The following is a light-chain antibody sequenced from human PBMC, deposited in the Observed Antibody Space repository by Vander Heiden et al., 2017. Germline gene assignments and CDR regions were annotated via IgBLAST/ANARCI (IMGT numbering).Light chain of an antibody. J-gene: IGLJ1*01. V-gene: IGLV2-14*01. CDR2: DVT. CDR3: SSYTSSSTYV. CDR1: SSDVGGYDS. Sequence: QSALTQPASVSGSPGQSISISCTGTSSDVGGYDSVSWYQQHTGEVPKLLIFDVTNRPSGVSNRFSGSASGNTASLTISGLQAEDEADYYCSSYTSSSTYVFGTGTEVTGL.